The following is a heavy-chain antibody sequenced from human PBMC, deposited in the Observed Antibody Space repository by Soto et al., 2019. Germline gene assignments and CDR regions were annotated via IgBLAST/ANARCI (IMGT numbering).Heavy chain of an antibody. Sequence: LSCAASGFTFSSYGMHWVRQAPGKGLEWVAILWYDGTNKYYADSVKGRFTISRDNSKSMLYLQMNSLRAEDTAVYYCATDFVTATGTKWGQGTLVTVSS. V-gene: IGHV3-33*08. CDR1: GFTFSSYG. CDR2: LWYDGTNK. CDR3: ATDFVTATGTK. D-gene: IGHD6-13*01. J-gene: IGHJ4*02.